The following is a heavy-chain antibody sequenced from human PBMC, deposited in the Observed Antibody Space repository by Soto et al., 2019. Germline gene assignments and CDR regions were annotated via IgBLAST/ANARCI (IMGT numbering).Heavy chain of an antibody. Sequence: PGGSLSLSCAASGFTFRSYSMIWVRQAPGKGLEWVSAVSGSGGSTYYADSVKGRFTVSRDNSNNTVYLQMSSLRAEDTAVYYCAKVSLGSGSGREDYWGQGTLVTVSS. CDR1: GFTFRSYS. J-gene: IGHJ4*02. CDR3: AKVSLGSGSGREDY. D-gene: IGHD6-19*01. CDR2: VSGSGGST. V-gene: IGHV3-23*01.